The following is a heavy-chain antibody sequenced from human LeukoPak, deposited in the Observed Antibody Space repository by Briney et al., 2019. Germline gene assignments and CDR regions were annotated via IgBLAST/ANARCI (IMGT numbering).Heavy chain of an antibody. J-gene: IGHJ4*02. CDR3: ARADIVVVVAATTAVFDY. Sequence: PSETLSLTCAVYGGSFSGYYWSWIRQPPGKGLEWIGEINHSGSTNYNPSLKSRVTISVDTSKNQFSLNLSSVTAADTAVYYCARADIVVVVAATTAVFDYWGQGTLVTVSS. CDR1: GGSFSGYY. CDR2: INHSGST. D-gene: IGHD2-15*01. V-gene: IGHV4-34*01.